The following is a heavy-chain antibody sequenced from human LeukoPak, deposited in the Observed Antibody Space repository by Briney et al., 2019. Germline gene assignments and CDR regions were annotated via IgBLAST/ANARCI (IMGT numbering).Heavy chain of an antibody. CDR2: IIAYNGGT. CDR3: ARDQLRYYGSNNYYSDMDF. V-gene: IGHV1-18*01. CDR1: GYTFTSYA. Sequence: ASVKVSCKASGYTFTSYAIAWVRQAPGQGLEWMGWIIAYNGGTNYAQKFRGRVTMTTDTSTNTGYMELRSLRSDDTAVYFCARDQLRYYGSNNYYSDMDFWAKGPRSPSP. J-gene: IGHJ6*02. D-gene: IGHD3-10*01.